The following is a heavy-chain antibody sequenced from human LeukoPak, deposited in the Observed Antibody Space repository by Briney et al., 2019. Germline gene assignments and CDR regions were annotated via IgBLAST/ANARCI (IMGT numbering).Heavy chain of an antibody. D-gene: IGHD3-22*01. CDR1: GFTFSSYA. J-gene: IGHJ4*02. V-gene: IGHV3-30-3*01. CDR3: AKAPAGSSSGYYFDY. Sequence: GGSLRLSCAASGFTFSSYAMHWVRQAPGKGLEWVAVISYDGSNKYYADSVKGRFTISRDNSKNTLYLQMNSLRAEDTAVYYCAKAPAGSSSGYYFDYWGQGTLVTVSS. CDR2: ISYDGSNK.